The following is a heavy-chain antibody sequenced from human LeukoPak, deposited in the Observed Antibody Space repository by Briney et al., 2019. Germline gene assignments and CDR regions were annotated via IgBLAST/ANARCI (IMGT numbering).Heavy chain of an antibody. CDR3: ARADYDFWSGYFY. Sequence: PSETLSLTRAVYGGSFSGYYWSWIRQPPGKGLEWIVEINHSGSTNHNPSLKSRVTISVDTSKNQFSLKLSSVTAADTAVYYCARADYDFWSGYFYWGQGTLVTVSS. CDR2: INHSGST. D-gene: IGHD3-3*01. V-gene: IGHV4-34*01. CDR1: GGSFSGYY. J-gene: IGHJ4*02.